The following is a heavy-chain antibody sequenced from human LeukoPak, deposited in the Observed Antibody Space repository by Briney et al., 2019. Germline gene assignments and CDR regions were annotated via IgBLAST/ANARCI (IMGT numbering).Heavy chain of an antibody. Sequence: SETLSLTCTVSGGSISSYYWSWIRQPPGKGLEWIGYIYHSGSTYYNPSLKSRVTISVDRSKNQFSLKLSSVTAADTAVYYCARYTAVAGDYFDYWGQGTLVTVSS. D-gene: IGHD6-19*01. CDR3: ARYTAVAGDYFDY. J-gene: IGHJ4*02. CDR2: IYHSGST. V-gene: IGHV4-59*12. CDR1: GGSISSYY.